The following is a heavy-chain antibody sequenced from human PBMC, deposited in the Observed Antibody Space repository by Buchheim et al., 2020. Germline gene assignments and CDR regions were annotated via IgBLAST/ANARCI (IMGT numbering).Heavy chain of an antibody. D-gene: IGHD3-16*02. J-gene: IGHJ4*02. V-gene: IGHV3-7*01. Sequence: EVQLVESGGGLVQPGGSLRLSCAASGFTFSDYWMSWVRQAPWKGLEWVANINQDGSEKYYVDSVKGRFTISSDNAKNSLYPQMNSLRAEDTAVYYCARARKIVAFFDYWGQGT. CDR1: GFTFSDYW. CDR2: INQDGSEK. CDR3: ARARKIVAFFDY.